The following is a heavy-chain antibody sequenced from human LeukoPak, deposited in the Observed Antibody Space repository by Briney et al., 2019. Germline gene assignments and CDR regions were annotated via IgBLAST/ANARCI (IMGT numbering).Heavy chain of an antibody. CDR2: ISGSGGST. V-gene: IGHV3-23*01. CDR3: AKVTYYDFWSGPTGLDY. D-gene: IGHD3-3*01. J-gene: IGHJ4*02. Sequence: PGGSLRLSCVASGFSFTTHAMGWVRQAPGKGLEWVSHISGSGGSTKYSGSVKGRFIISRDNSKNTLYLQINSLRAEDTAVYYCAKVTYYDFWSGPTGLDYWGQGTLVTVSS. CDR1: GFSFTTHA.